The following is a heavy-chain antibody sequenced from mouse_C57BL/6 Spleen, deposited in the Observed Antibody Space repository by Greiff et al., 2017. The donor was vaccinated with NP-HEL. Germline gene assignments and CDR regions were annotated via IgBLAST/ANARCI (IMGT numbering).Heavy chain of an antibody. V-gene: IGHV1-69*01. J-gene: IGHJ2*01. CDR3: ARLYYGNIDY. CDR1: GYTFTSYW. CDR2: IDPSDSYT. Sequence: QVQLQQPGAELVMPGASVKLSCKASGYTFTSYWMHWVKQRPGQGLEWIGEIDPSDSYTNYNQKFKGKSTLTVDKSSSTAYMQLSSLTSEDSAVYYCARLYYGNIDYWGQGTTLTVSS. D-gene: IGHD2-1*01.